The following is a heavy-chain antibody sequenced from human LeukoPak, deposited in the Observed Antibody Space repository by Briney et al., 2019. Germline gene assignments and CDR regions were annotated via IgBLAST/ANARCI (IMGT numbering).Heavy chain of an antibody. CDR3: ARSAEWLRNAFDI. J-gene: IGHJ3*02. D-gene: IGHD5-12*01. CDR1: GASTSHFY. Sequence: SETLSLTCSVSGASTSHFYWNWIRQPPGKGLEWIGYMHNSGSSRHSPSLKSRVTISIDTSKNQFSLQLTSVTAADTAIYYCARSAEWLRNAFDIWGQGTMVSVSS. CDR2: MHNSGSS. V-gene: IGHV4-59*01.